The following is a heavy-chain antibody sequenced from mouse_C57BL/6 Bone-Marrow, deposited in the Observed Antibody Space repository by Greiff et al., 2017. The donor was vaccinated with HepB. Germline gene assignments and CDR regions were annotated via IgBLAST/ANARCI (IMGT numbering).Heavy chain of an antibody. Sequence: LQQSGAELVRPGASVKMSCKASGYTFTSYNMHWVKQTPRQGLEWIGAIYPGNGATSYNQKFKGKATLTVDKSSSTAYMQLSSLTSEDSAVYFCASHYGSHYYAMDYWGQGTSVTVSS. CDR1: GYTFTSYN. CDR2: IYPGNGAT. D-gene: IGHD1-1*01. CDR3: ASHYGSHYYAMDY. J-gene: IGHJ4*01. V-gene: IGHV1-12*01.